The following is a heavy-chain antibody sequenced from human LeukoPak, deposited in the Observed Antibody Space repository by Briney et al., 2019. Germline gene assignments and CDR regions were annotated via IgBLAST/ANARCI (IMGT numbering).Heavy chain of an antibody. J-gene: IGHJ6*02. D-gene: IGHD6-13*01. CDR2: ISYDGSNK. V-gene: IGHV3-30*18. Sequence: GRSLGLSCAASGFTFSSYGMHWVRQAPGKGLEWVAVISYDGSNKYYADSVKGRFTISRDNSKNTLYLQMNSLRVEDAAVYYCAKVSSSSPAGMDVWGQGTTVTVSS. CDR3: AKVSSSSPAGMDV. CDR1: GFTFSSYG.